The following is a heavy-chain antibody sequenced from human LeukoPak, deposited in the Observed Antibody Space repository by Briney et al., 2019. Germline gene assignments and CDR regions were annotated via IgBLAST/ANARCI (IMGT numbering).Heavy chain of an antibody. J-gene: IGHJ4*02. CDR3: ARGGSMDFDY. CDR1: GFTFSGSA. V-gene: IGHV3-73*01. Sequence: GGSLRLSCAASGFTFSGSAMHWVRQASGKGLEWVGRIRSKANSYATAYAASVKGRFTISRDDSKNTAYLQMNSLKTEDTAVYYCARGGSMDFDYWGQGTLVTVSS. D-gene: IGHD1-26*01. CDR2: IRSKANSYAT.